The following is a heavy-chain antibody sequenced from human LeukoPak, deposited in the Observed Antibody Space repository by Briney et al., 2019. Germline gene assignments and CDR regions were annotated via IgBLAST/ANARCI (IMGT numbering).Heavy chain of an antibody. CDR1: GFSFSNYW. D-gene: IGHD3-16*01. J-gene: IGHJ3*02. Sequence: GGSLRLSCAASGFSFSNYWMSWVRQAPGKGLEWVANIKQDGSEKYYVDSVKGRFTISRDNANNSLYLQMNSLRAEDTAVYYCARARGRSINDAFDIWGQGTMVTVSS. CDR2: IKQDGSEK. CDR3: ARARGRSINDAFDI. V-gene: IGHV3-7*01.